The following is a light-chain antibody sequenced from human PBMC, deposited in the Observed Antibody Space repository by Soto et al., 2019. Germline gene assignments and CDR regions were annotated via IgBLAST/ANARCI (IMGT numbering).Light chain of an antibody. J-gene: IGKJ1*01. CDR1: QSVSSN. Sequence: IMMIQSPATLSVSRGEGATLSCRASQSVSSNLAWYQQKPDQAPRLLIYGASTRATGIPARFSGSGSGTDFTLTISSLEPEDFAVYYCQQRSNWPPATFGQGTKVDIK. V-gene: IGKV3-11*01. CDR2: GAS. CDR3: QQRSNWPPAT.